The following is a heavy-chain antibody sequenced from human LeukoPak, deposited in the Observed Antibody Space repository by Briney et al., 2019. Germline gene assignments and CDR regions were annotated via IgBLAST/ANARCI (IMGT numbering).Heavy chain of an antibody. Sequence: GGSLRLSRAASGFTFSSYAMSWVRQAPGKGLEWVSAISGSGGSTYYADSVKGRFTISRDNSKNTLYLQMNSLRAEDTAVYYCAKALRLGELSFSYWGRGTLVTVSS. CDR1: GFTFSSYA. J-gene: IGHJ4*02. CDR2: ISGSGGST. D-gene: IGHD3-16*02. CDR3: AKALRLGELSFSY. V-gene: IGHV3-23*01.